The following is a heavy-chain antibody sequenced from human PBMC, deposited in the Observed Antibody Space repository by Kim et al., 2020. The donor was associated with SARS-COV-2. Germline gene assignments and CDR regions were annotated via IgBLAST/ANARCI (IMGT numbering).Heavy chain of an antibody. CDR3: TRSYCSSTSCYGGGMDV. CDR1: GFTFGDYA. Sequence: GGSLRLSCTASGFTFGDYAMSWFRQAPGKGLEWVGFIRSKAYGGTTEYAASVKGRFTISRDDSKSIAYLQMNSLKTEDTAVYYCTRSYCSSTSCYGGGMDVWGQGTTVTVSS. D-gene: IGHD2-2*01. V-gene: IGHV3-49*03. J-gene: IGHJ6*02. CDR2: IRSKAYGGTT.